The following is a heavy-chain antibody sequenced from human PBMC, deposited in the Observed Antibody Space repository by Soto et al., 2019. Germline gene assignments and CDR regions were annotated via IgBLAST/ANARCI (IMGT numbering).Heavy chain of an antibody. D-gene: IGHD2-15*01. CDR1: GYTFTSYG. Sequence: QVQLVQSGAEVKKPGASVKVSCKASGYTFTSYGISWVRQAPGQGLEWMGWISAYNGNTNYAQKLQGRGTMTTDTSTSTAYMELRSLRSDDTAGYYCAREKFLGYCSGGSCYSAGGDFDSWGQGTLVTVSS. J-gene: IGHJ4*02. CDR3: AREKFLGYCSGGSCYSAGGDFDS. CDR2: ISAYNGNT. V-gene: IGHV1-18*01.